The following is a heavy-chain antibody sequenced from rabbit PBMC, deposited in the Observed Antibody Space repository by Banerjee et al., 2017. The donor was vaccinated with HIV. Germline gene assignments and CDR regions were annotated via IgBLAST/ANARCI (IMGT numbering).Heavy chain of an antibody. J-gene: IGHJ4*01. CDR1: GFSFSNGYV. CDR2: IYAGNNDNT. D-gene: IGHD4-1*01. Sequence: QEQLEESGGDLVKPEGSLTLTCTASGFSFSNGYVMCWVRQAPGKGLEWIACIYAGNNDNTYYASWAKGRFTISKTSSTTVTLQMTSLTAADTATYFCARDLAGVIGWNFNLWGQGTLVTVS. V-gene: IGHV1S45*01. CDR3: ARDLAGVIGWNFNL.